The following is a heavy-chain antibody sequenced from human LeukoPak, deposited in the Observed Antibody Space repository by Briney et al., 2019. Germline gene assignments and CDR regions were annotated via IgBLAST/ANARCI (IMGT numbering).Heavy chain of an antibody. CDR2: INHSGST. J-gene: IGHJ4*02. D-gene: IGHD3-22*01. CDR1: GGSFSGYY. V-gene: IGHV4-34*01. Sequence: SETLSLTCAVYGGSFSGYYWSWIRQPPGKGLEWIGEINHSGSTNYNPSLESRVTISVGTSKNQFSLKLSSVTAADTAVYYCARFPPTYYYDSSGYPWGQGTLVTVSS. CDR3: ARFPPTYYYDSSGYP.